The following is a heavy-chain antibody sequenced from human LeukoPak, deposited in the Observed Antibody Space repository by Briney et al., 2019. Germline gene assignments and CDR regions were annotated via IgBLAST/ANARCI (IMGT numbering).Heavy chain of an antibody. CDR2: ISSSSSYI. CDR1: GFTFSSYS. CDR3: ARPDSSGFPLDAFDI. D-gene: IGHD3-22*01. J-gene: IGHJ3*02. Sequence: PGGSLRLSCVASGFTFSSYSMNWVRQAPGKGLEWVSSISSSSSYIYYADSVKGRFTISRDNAKNSLYLQMNSLRAEDTAVYYCARPDSSGFPLDAFDIWGQGTMVTVSS. V-gene: IGHV3-21*01.